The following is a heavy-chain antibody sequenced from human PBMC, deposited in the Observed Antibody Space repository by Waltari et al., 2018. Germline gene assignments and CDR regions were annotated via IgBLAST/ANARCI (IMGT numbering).Heavy chain of an antibody. CDR2: IYHSGST. CDR1: GYSISSGYY. Sequence: QVQLQESGPGLVKPSETLSLTCAVSGYSISSGYYWGWIRQPPGKGLEWIGSIYHSGSTYYNPSLKSRVTISVDTSKNQFSLKLSSVTAADTAVYYCAGSLAVGRNWYFDLWGRGTLVTVSS. D-gene: IGHD3-3*02. V-gene: IGHV4-38-2*01. J-gene: IGHJ2*01. CDR3: AGSLAVGRNWYFDL.